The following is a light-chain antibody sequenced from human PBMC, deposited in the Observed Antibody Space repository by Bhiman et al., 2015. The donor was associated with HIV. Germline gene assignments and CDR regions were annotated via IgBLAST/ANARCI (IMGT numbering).Light chain of an antibody. CDR1: TSDVGGYNY. CDR3: CSFRV. Sequence: QSALTQPRSVSGSPGQSVTISCTGTTSDVGGYNYVSWYQQHPGKAPKLMIYDVSKRPSGVPDRFSGSKSGNTASLTISGLQPEDEADYYCCSFRVFGGGTKLTVL. V-gene: IGLV2-11*01. J-gene: IGLJ3*02. CDR2: DVS.